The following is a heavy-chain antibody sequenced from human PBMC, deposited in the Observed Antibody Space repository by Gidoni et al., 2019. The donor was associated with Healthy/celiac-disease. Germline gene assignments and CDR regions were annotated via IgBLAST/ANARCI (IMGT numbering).Heavy chain of an antibody. CDR1: GFTFRSSW. D-gene: IGHD3-22*01. CDR2: IKQDGSEK. Sequence: EVQLVESGGGLVQPGGSLRLSCAASGFTFRSSWMSWVRQAPGKGLEWVANIKQDGSEKYYVDSVKGRFTISRDNAKNSLYLQMNSLRAEDTAVYYCARVGGVYYYDSSGYFDYWGQGTLVTVSS. V-gene: IGHV3-7*03. J-gene: IGHJ4*02. CDR3: ARVGGVYYYDSSGYFDY.